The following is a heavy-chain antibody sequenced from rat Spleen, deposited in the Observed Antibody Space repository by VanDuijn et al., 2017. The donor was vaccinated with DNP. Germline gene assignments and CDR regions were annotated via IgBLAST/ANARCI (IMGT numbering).Heavy chain of an antibody. CDR3: ATRDGGY. D-gene: IGHD1-11*01. Sequence: EVQLVESGGGLVQPGRSLKLSCAASGFTFSNYDMAWVRQAPTKGLEWVASISPSGGSTYYRDSVKGRFTISRDNAKSTLYLQMDSLRSEDTATYYCATRDGGYWGQGVMVTVSS. V-gene: IGHV5-25*01. CDR2: ISPSGGST. J-gene: IGHJ2*01. CDR1: GFTFSNYD.